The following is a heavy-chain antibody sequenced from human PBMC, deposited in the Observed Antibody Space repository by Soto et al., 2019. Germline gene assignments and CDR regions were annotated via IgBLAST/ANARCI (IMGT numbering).Heavy chain of an antibody. J-gene: IGHJ3*02. Sequence: QVQLVQSGAEVKKPGASVKVSCKASGYTFTGYYMHWVRQAPGQGLEWMGWINPNSGGTNYAQKFKGWVTMTRDTAISTAYMELSRLTSDDTAVYYCARGITMVRGVLLDAFDTWGQGTMVTVSS. CDR3: ARGITMVRGVLLDAFDT. V-gene: IGHV1-2*04. D-gene: IGHD3-10*01. CDR2: INPNSGGT. CDR1: GYTFTGYY.